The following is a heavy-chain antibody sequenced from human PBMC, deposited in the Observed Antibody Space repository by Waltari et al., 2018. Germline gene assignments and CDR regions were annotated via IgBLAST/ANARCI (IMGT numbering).Heavy chain of an antibody. V-gene: IGHV1-8*01. Sequence: QVRLVQSGAEVKKPGASVKVSCEASGYTFIDYDINWVRQGTGQGLEWMGWMNPKSGKSGSAQKFQGRVTRTRNTSISTVYMELTSLASEDTAVYYCARLFCLSSSCYRGWFDSWGQGSLVTVSS. CDR3: ARLFCLSSSCYRGWFDS. CDR2: MNPKSGKS. CDR1: GYTFIDYD. D-gene: IGHD2-2*02. J-gene: IGHJ5*01.